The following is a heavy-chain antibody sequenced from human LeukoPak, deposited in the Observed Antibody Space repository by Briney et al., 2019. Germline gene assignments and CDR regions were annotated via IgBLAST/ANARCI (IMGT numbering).Heavy chain of an antibody. V-gene: IGHV4-30-2*01. J-gene: IGHJ4*02. D-gene: IGHD3-22*01. CDR2: IYHSGST. CDR1: GGSISSGGYS. Sequence: SETLSLTCTVSGGSISSGGYSWSWIRQPPGKGLEWIGYIYHSGSTYYNSSLKSRVTISVDRSKNQFSLKLSSVTAADTAVYYCARARRSDSSGFLDYWGQGTLVTVSS. CDR3: ARARRSDSSGFLDY.